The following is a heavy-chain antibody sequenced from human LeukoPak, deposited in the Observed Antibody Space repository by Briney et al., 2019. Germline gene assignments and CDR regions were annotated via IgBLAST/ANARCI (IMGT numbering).Heavy chain of an antibody. V-gene: IGHV4-59*08. CDR2: IYYSGST. CDR1: GGSISSYY. Sequence: SETLSLTCTVSGGSISSYYWRWIRQPPGKGLEWIGYIYYSGSTYYNPSLKSRVTISVDTSKNQFSLKLTSVTAADTAVYYCARLSGSPHPAFDYWGQGTLVTVSS. D-gene: IGHD1-26*01. CDR3: ARLSGSPHPAFDY. J-gene: IGHJ4*02.